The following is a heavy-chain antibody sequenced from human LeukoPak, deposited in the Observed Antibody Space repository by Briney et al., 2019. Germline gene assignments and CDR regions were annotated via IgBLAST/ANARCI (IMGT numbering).Heavy chain of an antibody. J-gene: IGHJ5*02. CDR2: IYYSGST. CDR3: AGQGLGENGSGDWFDP. D-gene: IGHD3-10*01. Sequence: DPSETLSLTCTVSGGSISSSYYYWGWIRQPPGKGLEWIGSIYYSGSTYYNPSLKSRVTISVDTSKNQFSLKLSSVTAADTAVYYCAGQGLGENGSGDWFDPWGQGTLVTVSS. CDR1: GGSISSSYYY. V-gene: IGHV4-39*07.